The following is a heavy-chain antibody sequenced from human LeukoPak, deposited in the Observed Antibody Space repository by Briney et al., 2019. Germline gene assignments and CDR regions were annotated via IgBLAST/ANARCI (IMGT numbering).Heavy chain of an antibody. CDR1: GFTFSNAW. Sequence: GGSLRLSCAASGFTFSNAWMNWVRQAPGKGLEWVSVIYSGGSTYYADSVKGRFTISRDNSKNTLYLQMNSLRAEDTAVYYCARDLLYRFDPWGQGTLVTVSS. D-gene: IGHD2-15*01. CDR3: ARDLLYRFDP. CDR2: IYSGGST. J-gene: IGHJ5*02. V-gene: IGHV3-53*01.